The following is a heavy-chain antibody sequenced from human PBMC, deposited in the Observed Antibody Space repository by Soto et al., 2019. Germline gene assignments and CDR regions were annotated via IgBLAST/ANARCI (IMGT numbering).Heavy chain of an antibody. CDR1: GGSISSYY. CDR2: IYTSGST. CDR3: AGSGYYYYYYYGMDV. J-gene: IGHJ6*02. V-gene: IGHV4-4*07. D-gene: IGHD3-22*01. Sequence: PSETLSLTCTVSGGSISSYYWSWIRQPAGKGLEWIGRIYTSGSTNYNPSLKSRVTVSVDTSKNQFSLKLSSVTAADTAVYYCAGSGYYYYYYYGMDVWGQGTTVTVSS.